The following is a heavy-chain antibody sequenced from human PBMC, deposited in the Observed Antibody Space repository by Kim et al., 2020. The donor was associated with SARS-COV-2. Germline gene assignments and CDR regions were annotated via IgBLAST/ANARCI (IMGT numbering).Heavy chain of an antibody. CDR2: ISYDGSNK. CDR3: AKDGWLPYPSDLFTHPDY. J-gene: IGHJ4*02. D-gene: IGHD3-22*01. CDR1: GFTFSSYG. V-gene: IGHV3-30*18. Sequence: GGSLRLSCAASGFTFSSYGMHWVRQAPGKGLEWVAVISYDGSNKYYADSVKGRFTISRDNSKNTLYLQMNSLRAEDTAVYYCAKDGWLPYPSDLFTHPDYWGQGTLVTVSS.